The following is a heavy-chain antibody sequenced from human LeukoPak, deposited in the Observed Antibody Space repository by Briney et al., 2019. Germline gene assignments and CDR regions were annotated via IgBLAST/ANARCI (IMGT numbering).Heavy chain of an antibody. CDR1: GGSFSGYY. V-gene: IGHV4-34*01. Sequence: SETLSLTCAVYGGSFSGYYWSWIRQPPGKGLEWIGEINHSGSTNYNPSLKSRVTISVDTSENQFSLKLSSVTAAETAVYYCVRGLLSGIGARSLLRAAWFDPWGQGTLVTVSS. D-gene: IGHD6-6*01. CDR3: VRGLLSGIGARSLLRAAWFDP. CDR2: INHSGST. J-gene: IGHJ5*02.